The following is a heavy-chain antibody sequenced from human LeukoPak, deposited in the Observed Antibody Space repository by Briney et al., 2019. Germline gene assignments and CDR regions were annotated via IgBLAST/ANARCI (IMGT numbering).Heavy chain of an antibody. CDR1: GFTFDDYG. Sequence: GGSLRLSCAASGFTFDDYGMSWVRQAPGKGLEWVSSISSSSSYIYYADSVKGRFTISRDNAKNSLYLQMNSLRAEDTAVYYCARDRSGYSLVPSSKYNYYYMDVWGKGTTVTVSS. CDR3: ARDRSGYSLVPSSKYNYYYMDV. J-gene: IGHJ6*03. D-gene: IGHD3-3*01. CDR2: ISSSSSYI. V-gene: IGHV3-21*01.